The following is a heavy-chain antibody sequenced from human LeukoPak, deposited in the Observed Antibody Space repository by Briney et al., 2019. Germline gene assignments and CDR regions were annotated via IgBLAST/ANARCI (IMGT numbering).Heavy chain of an antibody. J-gene: IGHJ4*02. V-gene: IGHV3-23*01. CDR3: ARDFIHRSGEAGY. CDR2: ISNSGGST. Sequence: GGSLRLSCAASGFTFSSYAMSWVRQAPGKGLEWVSTISNSGGSTYYADSAKGRFTISRDNSKNTLYLQINSLRAEDTAVYYCARDFIHRSGEAGYWGQGTLVTVSS. D-gene: IGHD3-22*01. CDR1: GFTFSSYA.